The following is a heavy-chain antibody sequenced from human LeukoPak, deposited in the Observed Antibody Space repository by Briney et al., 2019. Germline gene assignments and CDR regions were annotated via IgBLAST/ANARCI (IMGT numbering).Heavy chain of an antibody. CDR2: IRYDGSNK. D-gene: IGHD6-13*01. V-gene: IGHV3-30*02. CDR1: GFTVSSNY. J-gene: IGHJ6*02. CDR3: ARWLRGVADEDGVDV. Sequence: GGSLRLSCAASGFTVSSNYMSWVRQAPGKGLEWVAFIRYDGSNKYYADSVKGRFTISRDNSKNTLYLQMNSLRAEDTAVYYCARWLRGVADEDGVDVWGQGTTVTVSS.